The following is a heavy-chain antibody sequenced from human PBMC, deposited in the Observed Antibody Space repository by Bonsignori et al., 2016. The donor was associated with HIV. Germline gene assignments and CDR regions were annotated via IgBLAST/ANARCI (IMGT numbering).Heavy chain of an antibody. V-gene: IGHV3-73*01. CDR2: IRSKAKDYAT. CDR3: TGANAGSGDY. D-gene: IGHD3-10*01. Sequence: VRQAPGKGLEWVGRIRSKAKDYATVYPASVKGRFIISRDDSKNTMYLQMNSLKIEDTALYFCTGANAGSGDYWGQGTLVTVSS. J-gene: IGHJ4*02.